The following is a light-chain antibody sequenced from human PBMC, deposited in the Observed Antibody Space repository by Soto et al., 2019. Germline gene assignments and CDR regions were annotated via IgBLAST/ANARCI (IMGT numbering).Light chain of an antibody. CDR2: GAS. CDR1: QSVSSNY. CDR3: QQYGNSPYA. V-gene: IGKV3-20*01. Sequence: EIVLTQSPGTLSLSPGERATLSYRASQSVSSNYLAWYQQKSGQAPRLLIYGASSRATGIPDRFSGSGSGTDFTLTISKLEPEDFVVYYCQQYGNSPYAFGQGTELEI. J-gene: IGKJ2*01.